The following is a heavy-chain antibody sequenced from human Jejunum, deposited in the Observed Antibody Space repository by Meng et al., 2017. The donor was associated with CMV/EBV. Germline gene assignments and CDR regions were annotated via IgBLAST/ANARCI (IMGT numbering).Heavy chain of an antibody. J-gene: IGHJ4*02. Sequence: FTFSSYAMHWVRQAPGKGLEWVAVISDDGSNKYYADSVKGRFTISRDNSKNTLYLQMNSLRAEDTAVYYCARDREYYGSGTSGDYWGQGTLVTVSS. D-gene: IGHD3-10*01. V-gene: IGHV3-30-3*01. CDR2: ISDDGSNK. CDR3: ARDREYYGSGTSGDY. CDR1: FTFSSYA.